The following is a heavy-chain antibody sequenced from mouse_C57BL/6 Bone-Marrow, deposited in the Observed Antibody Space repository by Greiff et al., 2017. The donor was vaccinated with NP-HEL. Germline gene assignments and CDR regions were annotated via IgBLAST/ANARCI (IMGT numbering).Heavy chain of an antibody. CDR1: GYTFTSYG. V-gene: IGHV1-81*01. D-gene: IGHD2-1*01. CDR3: ARRGNSYWYFDV. CDR2: IYPRSGNT. J-gene: IGHJ1*03. Sequence: VKLMESGAELARPGASVKLSCKASGYTFTSYGISWVKQRTGPGLEWIGEIYPRSGNTYYNEKFKGKATLTADKSSSTAYMELRSRTSEDSAVYFCARRGNSYWYFDVWGTGTTVTVSS.